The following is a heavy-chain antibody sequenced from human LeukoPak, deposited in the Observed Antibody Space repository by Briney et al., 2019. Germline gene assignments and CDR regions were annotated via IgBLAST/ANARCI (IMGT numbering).Heavy chain of an antibody. CDR1: GFTVSSKY. D-gene: IGHD6-19*01. CDR3: SLQSAVAGTTDDY. V-gene: IGHV3-66*01. J-gene: IGHJ4*02. Sequence: GGSLRLSCAASGFTVSSKYMSWVRQAPGKGLEWVSVIYSGGSTYYADSVKGRFTISRDNSKNTVYLQMNSLGAEDTAVYYCSLQSAVAGTTDDYWGQGTLVTVSS. CDR2: IYSGGST.